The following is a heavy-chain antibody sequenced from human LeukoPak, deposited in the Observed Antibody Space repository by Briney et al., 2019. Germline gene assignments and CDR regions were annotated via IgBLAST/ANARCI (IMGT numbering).Heavy chain of an antibody. D-gene: IGHD1-26*01. CDR3: VKAVGAKGDYYYYHGMDV. Sequence: PGGSLRLSCSASGFTFSSYAMHWVRQAPGKGLEYVSAISSNGGSTYYADSVKGRFTISRDNSKNTLYLQMSSLRAEDTAVYYCVKAVGAKGDYYYYHGMDVWGQGTTVTVSS. J-gene: IGHJ6*02. CDR2: ISSNGGST. CDR1: GFTFSSYA. V-gene: IGHV3-64D*09.